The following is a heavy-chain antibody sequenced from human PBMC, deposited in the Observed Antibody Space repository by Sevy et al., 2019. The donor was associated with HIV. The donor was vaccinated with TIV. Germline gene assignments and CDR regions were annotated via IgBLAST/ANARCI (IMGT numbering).Heavy chain of an antibody. CDR1: GFSLSTSGVG. J-gene: IGHJ4*02. CDR2: IYWNDDK. CDR3: AHSNTYYYDSSGYRSYFDY. D-gene: IGHD3-22*01. Sequence: SGPTLVNPTQTLTLTCTFSGFSLSTSGVGVGWIRQPPGKALEWLALIYWNDDKRYSPSLKNSLTITKETSKNQVVLTMTNMDPVDTATYYCAHSNTYYYDSSGYRSYFDYWGQGTLVTVSS. V-gene: IGHV2-5*01.